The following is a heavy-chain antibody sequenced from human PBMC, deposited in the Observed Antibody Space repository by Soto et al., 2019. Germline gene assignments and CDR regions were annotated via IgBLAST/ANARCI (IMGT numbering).Heavy chain of an antibody. CDR3: ARDVNPYYGPGSLHGYFDY. D-gene: IGHD3-10*01. CDR1: GYTFIAHY. CDR2: TNPNNGST. V-gene: IGHV1-2*02. J-gene: IGHJ4*02. Sequence: EASVKVSCKASGYTFIAHYIHWVGQAPGKGLEWIGWTNPNNGSTNYAQKFQGRVTMTRDTSITTVYVELSSLRSDDTAVYFCARDVNPYYGPGSLHGYFDYWGQGTLVTVSS.